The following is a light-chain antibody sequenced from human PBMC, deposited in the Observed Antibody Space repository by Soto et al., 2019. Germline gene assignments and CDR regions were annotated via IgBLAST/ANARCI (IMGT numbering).Light chain of an antibody. Sequence: PGERATLSCRASESVSSYLAWFQQKPGQAPRLLIYDASNRATGVPARFSGSGSGTDFTLTISSLEPEDFAVYYCQQYDSWTFGQGTKVDIK. V-gene: IGKV3-11*01. CDR2: DAS. CDR3: QQYDSWT. J-gene: IGKJ1*01. CDR1: ESVSSY.